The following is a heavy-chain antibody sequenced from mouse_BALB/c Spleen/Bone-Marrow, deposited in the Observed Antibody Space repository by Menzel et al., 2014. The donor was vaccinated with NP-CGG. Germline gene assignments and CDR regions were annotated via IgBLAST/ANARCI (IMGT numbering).Heavy chain of an antibody. Sequence: VQGVESGPGLVAPSQSLSITCTVSGFSLTSYGVHWVRQPPGKGLEWLGVIWAGGSTDYNSALMSRLSISLDNSKSQVFLKMNSLQTDDTAMYYCARVIRYESYFDYWGQGTTLTVSS. CDR3: ARVIRYESYFDY. D-gene: IGHD2-14*01. CDR2: IWAGGST. V-gene: IGHV2-9*02. J-gene: IGHJ2*01. CDR1: GFSLTSYG.